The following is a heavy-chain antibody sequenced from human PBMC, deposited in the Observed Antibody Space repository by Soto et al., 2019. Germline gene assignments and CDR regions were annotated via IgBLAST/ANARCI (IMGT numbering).Heavy chain of an antibody. Sequence: QVQLVESGGGVVQPGRSLRLSCAASGFTFSSYGMHWVRQAPGKGLEWVAVIWYDGSNKYYADSVKGRFTISRDNSKNKLYLQMNSLRAEDTAVYFCAREGPHCGGDCYSMGYWGQGTLVTVSS. CDR2: IWYDGSNK. CDR3: AREGPHCGGDCYSMGY. V-gene: IGHV3-33*01. J-gene: IGHJ4*02. CDR1: GFTFSSYG. D-gene: IGHD2-21*02.